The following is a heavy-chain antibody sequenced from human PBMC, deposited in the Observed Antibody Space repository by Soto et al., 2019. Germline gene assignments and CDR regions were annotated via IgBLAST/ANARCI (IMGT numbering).Heavy chain of an antibody. CDR2: INAGNGNT. D-gene: IGHD3-9*01. J-gene: IGHJ6*02. V-gene: IGHV1-3*01. CDR3: TRGRYFDSPTWNYGMDV. Sequence: KLSCKASVYTFTKYAIHWVRQAPGQRLEWLGWINAGNGNTKDSQKLEGRVTITRDTSASTAYMELSSLRSEDTAVYYCTRGRYFDSPTWNYGMDVCGQRTTVTVSS. CDR1: VYTFTKYA.